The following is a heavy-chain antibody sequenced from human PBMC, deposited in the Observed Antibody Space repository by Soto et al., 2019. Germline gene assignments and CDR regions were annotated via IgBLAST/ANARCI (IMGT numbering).Heavy chain of an antibody. CDR3: ARDYCGGDCYTQSFHY. Sequence: QVQLVQSGTEVKTPGASVKVSCKASGFSFSTYGFSWVRQAPGQGLEWMGWISGYNGNTKYAQKFQGRVSMTTDTSPSTAYMELRSLRSDDTAVYYCARDYCGGDCYTQSFHYWGQGTLVTVSS. V-gene: IGHV1-18*01. CDR1: GFSFSTYG. J-gene: IGHJ4*02. D-gene: IGHD2-21*02. CDR2: ISGYNGNT.